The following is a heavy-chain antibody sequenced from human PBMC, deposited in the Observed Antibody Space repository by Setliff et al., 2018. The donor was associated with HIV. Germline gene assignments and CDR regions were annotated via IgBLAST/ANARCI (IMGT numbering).Heavy chain of an antibody. J-gene: IGHJ4*02. CDR2: THNSGDT. CDR3: ARQSTMAAAAFDY. Sequence: PSETLSLTCTVSGGSIGSHYWSWIRQPPGKGLEWIGSTHNSGDTNYNASLKSRVSISLDTSKNQFSLKLASVTAADTAIYYCARQSTMAAAAFDYWGQGTLVTVSS. D-gene: IGHD6-13*01. V-gene: IGHV4-59*08. CDR1: GGSIGSHY.